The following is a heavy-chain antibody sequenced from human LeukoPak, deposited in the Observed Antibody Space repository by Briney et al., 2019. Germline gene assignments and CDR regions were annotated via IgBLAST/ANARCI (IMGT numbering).Heavy chain of an antibody. V-gene: IGHV3-11*01. Sequence: GGSLRLSCAASGFTFDDYAMHWVRQAPGKGLEWVSSISRSGSTKYYADSVKGRFTISRDNAKNSLFLQMNSLRAEDTAVYYCASRRYFDYWGQGTLVTVSS. CDR2: ISRSGSTK. J-gene: IGHJ4*02. CDR1: GFTFDDYA. CDR3: ASRRYFDY.